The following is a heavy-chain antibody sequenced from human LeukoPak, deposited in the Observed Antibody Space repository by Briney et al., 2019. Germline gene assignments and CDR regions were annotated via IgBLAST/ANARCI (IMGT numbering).Heavy chain of an antibody. CDR1: GFTFDDYA. D-gene: IGHD3-3*01. V-gene: IGHV3-9*01. CDR3: ARMELRFLEWLSPFDY. Sequence: GGSLRLSCAASGFTFDDYAMHWVRQAPGKGLEWVSGISWNSGSIGYADSVKGRFTISRDNAKNSLYLQMNSLRAEDTAVYYCARMELRFLEWLSPFDYWGQGTLVTVSS. J-gene: IGHJ4*02. CDR2: ISWNSGSI.